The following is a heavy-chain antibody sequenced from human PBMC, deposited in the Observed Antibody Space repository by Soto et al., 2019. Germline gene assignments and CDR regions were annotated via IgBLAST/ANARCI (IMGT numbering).Heavy chain of an antibody. V-gene: IGHV3-23*01. CDR1: GFTFSSYA. CDR2: ISGSGGTT. CDR3: AKDALGIAAAGKRNWFDP. Sequence: EVQLLESGGGLVQRGGSLRLSCAASGFTFSSYAMSWDRQAPGKGLEWVSTISGSGGTTYYADSVKGRFTISRDNSKNTLYLQMNSLRAEDTAVYYCAKDALGIAAAGKRNWFDPWGQGTLVTVSS. J-gene: IGHJ5*02. D-gene: IGHD6-13*01.